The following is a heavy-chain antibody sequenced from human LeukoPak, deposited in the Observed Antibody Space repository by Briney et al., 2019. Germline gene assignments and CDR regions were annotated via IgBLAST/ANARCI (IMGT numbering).Heavy chain of an antibody. V-gene: IGHV3-7*01. Sequence: GGSLRLSCAASGFTFSSYAMHWVRQAPGKGLEWVADINKDGSEKYYVDSVKGRFTISRDNAKTSLYPQMNSLRAEDTAVYYCARDLSGVTGYTYGRGIDYWGQGTLVTVSS. CDR2: INKDGSEK. CDR3: ARDLSGVTGYTYGRGIDY. J-gene: IGHJ4*02. CDR1: GFTFSSYA. D-gene: IGHD5-18*01.